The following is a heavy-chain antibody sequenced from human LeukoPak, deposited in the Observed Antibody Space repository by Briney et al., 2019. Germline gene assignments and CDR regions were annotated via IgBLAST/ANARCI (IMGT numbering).Heavy chain of an antibody. CDR3: ARLGGTGYGGYYYYMDV. CDR1: GYSFTSYW. Sequence: GESLKISCKGSGYSFTSYWIGWVRQMPGKGLEWMGIIYPVDSGTRYSPSFQGQVTISADKSISTAYLQWSSLKASDTAMYYCARLGGTGYGGYYYYMDVWGKGTTVTVSS. D-gene: IGHD5-12*01. CDR2: IYPVDSGT. V-gene: IGHV5-51*01. J-gene: IGHJ6*03.